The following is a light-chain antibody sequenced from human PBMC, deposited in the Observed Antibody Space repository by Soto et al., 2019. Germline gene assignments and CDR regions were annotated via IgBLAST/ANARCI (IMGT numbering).Light chain of an antibody. CDR3: QQYGSSPLT. CDR2: RAS. Sequence: EIVLTQSPGTLSLSPGERATLSCRASQSVSSNYVAWYQQKPGQTPKVLIYRASSRATGIPDRFSGSGSGTDFTLTISRLEPEDFAMYYCQQYGSSPLTFGQGTKVDIK. J-gene: IGKJ1*01. V-gene: IGKV3-20*01. CDR1: QSVSSNY.